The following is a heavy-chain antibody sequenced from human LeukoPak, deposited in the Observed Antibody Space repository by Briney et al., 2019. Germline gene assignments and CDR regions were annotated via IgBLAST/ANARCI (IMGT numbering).Heavy chain of an antibody. CDR2: IYTSGST. CDR3: ARDPRITKNFDY. CDR1: GGSISSGSYY. J-gene: IGHJ4*02. Sequence: PSQTLSLTCTVSGGSISSGSYYWSWIRQPAGKGLGWIGRIYTSGSTNYNPSLKSRVTISVDTSKNQFSLKLSSVTAADTAVYYCARDPRITKNFDYWGQGTLATVSS. D-gene: IGHD5-24*01. V-gene: IGHV4-61*02.